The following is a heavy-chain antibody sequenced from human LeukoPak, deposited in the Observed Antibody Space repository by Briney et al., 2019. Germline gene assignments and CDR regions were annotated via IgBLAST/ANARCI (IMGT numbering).Heavy chain of an antibody. D-gene: IGHD6-19*01. J-gene: IGHJ4*02. CDR3: ARVGNIAVAYDLDY. CDR1: GYSISSGYY. Sequence: SETLSLTCTVSGYSISSGYYWGWIRQPPGKGLEWIGSIYHSGSTYYNPSLKSRVTISVDTSKNQFSLKLSSVTAADTAVYYCARVGNIAVAYDLDYWGQGTLVTVSS. CDR2: IYHSGST. V-gene: IGHV4-38-2*02.